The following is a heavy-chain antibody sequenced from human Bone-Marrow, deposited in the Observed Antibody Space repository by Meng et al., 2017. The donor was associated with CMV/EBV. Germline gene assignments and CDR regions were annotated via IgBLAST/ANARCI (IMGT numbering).Heavy chain of an antibody. Sequence: GESLKISCAASGFTVSSNYMSWVRQAPGKGLECVSVIYSAGSTYYADSVKGRFTISRDNSKNTLYLQMNSLRAKDTAVYYCARDSPDYGDYLFDYWGQGVLVTVSS. J-gene: IGHJ4*02. V-gene: IGHV3-53*01. D-gene: IGHD4-17*01. CDR2: IYSAGST. CDR1: GFTVSSNY. CDR3: ARDSPDYGDYLFDY.